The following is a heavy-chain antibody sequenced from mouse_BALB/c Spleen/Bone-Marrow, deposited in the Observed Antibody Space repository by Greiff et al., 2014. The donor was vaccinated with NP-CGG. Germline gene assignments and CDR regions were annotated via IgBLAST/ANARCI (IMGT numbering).Heavy chain of an antibody. CDR2: IDPYYGGT. CDR3: AKKDYGSSSFDY. D-gene: IGHD1-1*01. CDR1: GYSFTDSN. V-gene: IGHV1-39*01. J-gene: IGHJ2*01. Sequence: EVQVVESGPELEKPGASVKISCKASGYSFTDSNMNWVKQSNGKNLEWIGNIDPYYGGTSYSQKFKGKATLTVDKSSSTAYMQLRSLTSEDSAVYYCAKKDYGSSSFDYWGQGTTPTVSS.